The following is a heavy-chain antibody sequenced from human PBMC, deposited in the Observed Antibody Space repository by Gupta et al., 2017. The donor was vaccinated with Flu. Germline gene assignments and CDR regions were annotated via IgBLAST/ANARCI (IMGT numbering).Heavy chain of an antibody. V-gene: IGHV4-34*01. CDR3: ARSPELSDVEGIVVVPARDWFDP. D-gene: IGHD2-2*01. Sequence: RQPPGKGLEWIGEINHSGSTNYNPSLKSRVTISVDTSKNQFSLKLSSVTAADTAVYYCARSPELSDVEGIVVVPARDWFDPWGQGTLVTVSS. J-gene: IGHJ5*02. CDR2: INHSGST.